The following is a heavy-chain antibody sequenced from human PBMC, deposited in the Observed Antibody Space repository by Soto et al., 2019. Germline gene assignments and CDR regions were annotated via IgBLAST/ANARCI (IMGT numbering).Heavy chain of an antibody. CDR3: ANWVEGTMVYFDY. D-gene: IGHD2-8*01. Sequence: GGSLRLSCAASGFTFSSHAMSWARQAPGKGLEWVSAISGSGDRTYYADSVKGRFTISRDNSKSTLYLQMNSLRGDDTAVYYCANWVEGTMVYFDYWGQGTLVTVSS. J-gene: IGHJ4*02. V-gene: IGHV3-23*01. CDR2: ISGSGDRT. CDR1: GFTFSSHA.